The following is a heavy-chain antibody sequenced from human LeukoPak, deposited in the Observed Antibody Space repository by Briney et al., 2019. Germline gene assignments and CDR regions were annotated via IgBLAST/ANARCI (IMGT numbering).Heavy chain of an antibody. V-gene: IGHV3-53*01. CDR1: GFTVSNEY. D-gene: IGHD3-22*01. CDR2: IYKDGSA. Sequence: GGSLRLSCAASGFTVSNEYMTWVRQAPGKGLEWLSVIYKDGSAYYADSVKGRFTISRDNSKNTVYLQMNSLRAEDTAVYYCAKMVVITGTDYFDYWGRGTLVTVSS. CDR3: AKMVVITGTDYFDY. J-gene: IGHJ4*02.